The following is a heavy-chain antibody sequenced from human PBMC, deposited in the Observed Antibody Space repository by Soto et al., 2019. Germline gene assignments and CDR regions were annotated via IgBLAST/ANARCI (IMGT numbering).Heavy chain of an antibody. CDR1: GGSIRVQSYY. V-gene: IGHV4-39*01. J-gene: IGHJ5*02. D-gene: IGHD1-20*01. Sequence: SETLSLTCTVSGGSIRVQSYYWTWLRQTPGKGLEWVGSSYYSGTPYINPALKGRVTISVDTSTNQFSRRLTSMTAADTAVYYCTRSYNWNDYYFDPWGQGTLVTVSS. CDR3: TRSYNWNDYYFDP. CDR2: SYYSGTP.